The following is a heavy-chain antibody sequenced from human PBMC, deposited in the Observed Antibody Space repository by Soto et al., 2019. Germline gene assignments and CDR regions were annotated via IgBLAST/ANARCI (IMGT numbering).Heavy chain of an antibody. V-gene: IGHV3-11*01. D-gene: IGHD3-9*01. CDR1: GFTFSDYY. Sequence: QVQLVESGGGLVKPGGSLRLSCAASGFTFSDYYMSWIRQAPGKGLEWVSYISSSGSTIYYADSVKGRFTISRDNSKNSLYLQVNSLRAEDTAVYYCARAIRYFDWFWFDPWGPGTLVTVSS. J-gene: IGHJ5*02. CDR3: ARAIRYFDWFWFDP. CDR2: ISSSGSTI.